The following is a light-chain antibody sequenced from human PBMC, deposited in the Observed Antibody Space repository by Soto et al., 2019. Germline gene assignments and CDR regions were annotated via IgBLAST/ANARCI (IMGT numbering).Light chain of an antibody. V-gene: IGLV1-40*01. CDR3: QSYDSSLSAL. CDR2: GNS. J-gene: IGLJ1*01. CDR1: SSNIGAGYD. Sequence: QSVLTQPPSVSGAPGQRVTISCTGSSSNIGAGYDVHWYQQLPGTAPKLLIYGNSNRPSGVPDRFSGSKSGTSASLAITGLQAEDEADYYCQSYDSSLSALFGTGPSSPS.